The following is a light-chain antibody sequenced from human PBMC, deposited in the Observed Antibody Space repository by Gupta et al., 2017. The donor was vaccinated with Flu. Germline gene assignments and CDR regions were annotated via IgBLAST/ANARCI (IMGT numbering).Light chain of an antibody. CDR1: QAISTY. Sequence: IHMTHSPSSLSASVVDRVTITPRASQAISTYLNWYQQKPGTAPKLLIYASSNWESGVPARFSGSGSGTDFTLRIGRLQPEESATYYCQQSYSGPQTFGQGTRVEVK. CDR3: QQSYSGPQT. J-gene: IGKJ1*01. V-gene: IGKV1-39*01. CDR2: ASS.